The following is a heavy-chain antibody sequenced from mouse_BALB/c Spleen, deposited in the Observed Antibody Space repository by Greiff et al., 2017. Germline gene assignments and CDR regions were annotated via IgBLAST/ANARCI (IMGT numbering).Heavy chain of an antibody. D-gene: IGHD3-3*01. CDR2: INPSNGRT. CDR3: ARRGGRLYAMGY. Sequence: QVQLQQPGAELVKPGASVKLSCKASGYTFTSYWMHWVKQRPGQGLEWIGEINPSNGRTNYNEKFKSKATLTVDKSSSTAYMQLSSLTSEDAAAYYCARRGGRLYAMGYWGQGTSVTVSS. CDR1: GYTFTSYW. V-gene: IGHV1S81*02. J-gene: IGHJ4*01.